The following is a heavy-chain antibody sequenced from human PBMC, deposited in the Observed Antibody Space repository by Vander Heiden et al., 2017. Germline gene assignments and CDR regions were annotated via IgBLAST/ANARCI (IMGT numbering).Heavy chain of an antibody. CDR3: ARGRPHGRSYYYYYGMDV. V-gene: IGHV3-13*01. CDR2: IGTAGDT. J-gene: IGHJ6*02. CDR1: GFTFSSYD. Sequence: EVQLVESGGGLVQPGGSLRLSCAASGFTFSSYDMHWVRQATGKGLEWVSAIGTAGDTYYPGSVKGRFTISRENAENSLYLQMNSLRAGDTAVYYCARGRPHGRSYYYYYGMDVWGQGTTVTVSS.